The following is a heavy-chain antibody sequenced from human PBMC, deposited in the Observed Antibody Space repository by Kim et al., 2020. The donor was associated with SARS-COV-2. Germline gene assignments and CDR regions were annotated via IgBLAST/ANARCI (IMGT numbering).Heavy chain of an antibody. CDR3: ARLTAY. J-gene: IGHJ1*01. CDR2: RGTA. Sequence: RGTASYSPSLKSRATISVDTSKNPFSLQLGSVTAADTAVYYCARLTAYWGQGILVTVSS. V-gene: IGHV4-30-2*04. D-gene: IGHD2-21*02.